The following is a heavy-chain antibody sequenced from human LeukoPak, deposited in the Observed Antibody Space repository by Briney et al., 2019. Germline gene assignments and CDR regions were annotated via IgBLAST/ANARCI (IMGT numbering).Heavy chain of an antibody. CDR2: IYYSGST. CDR1: GGSISSGDYY. CDR3: ARGAIGGDIVVVPAAIDDAFDI. D-gene: IGHD2-2*01. V-gene: IGHV4-30-4*08. Sequence: SETLSLTCTVSGGSISSGDYYWSWIRQPPGKGLEWIGYIYYSGSTYYNPSLKSRVTISVDTSKNQFSLKLSSVTAADTAVYYCARGAIGGDIVVVPAAIDDAFDIWGQGTMVTVSS. J-gene: IGHJ3*02.